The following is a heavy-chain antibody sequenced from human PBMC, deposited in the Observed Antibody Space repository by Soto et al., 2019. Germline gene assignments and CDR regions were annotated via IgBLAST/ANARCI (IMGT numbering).Heavy chain of an antibody. CDR1: GFTFSDYG. CDR3: ARKGSGGVAPEYFQH. Sequence: QVQLVQSGGVVVQPGRSLRLSCAASGFTFSDYGMHWVRQAPGKGLEWVAVTSYDGSIHNYADSVKGRFTISRDNAKDTLYLPMNSLRADDTALYFCARKGSGGVAPEYFQHWGQGTLVTVSS. D-gene: IGHD2-15*01. V-gene: IGHV3-30*03. CDR2: TSYDGSIH. J-gene: IGHJ1*01.